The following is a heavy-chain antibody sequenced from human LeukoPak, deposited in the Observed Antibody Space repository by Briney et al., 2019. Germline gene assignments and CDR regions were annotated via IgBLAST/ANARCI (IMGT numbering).Heavy chain of an antibody. CDR1: GGSISSYY. Sequence: PSETLSLTCTVSGGSISSYYWSWIRQPAGKGLEWIGRIYTSGSTNYNPSLKSRVTISVDTSKNQFSLKLSSVSAADTAVYYCARDCYDGYSGYYYFDYWGQGTLVTVSS. D-gene: IGHD5-12*01. CDR2: IYTSGST. CDR3: ARDCYDGYSGYYYFDY. J-gene: IGHJ4*02. V-gene: IGHV4-4*07.